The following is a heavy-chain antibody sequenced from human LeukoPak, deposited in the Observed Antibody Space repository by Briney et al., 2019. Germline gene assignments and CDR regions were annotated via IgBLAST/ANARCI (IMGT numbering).Heavy chain of an antibody. Sequence: LGRSLRLSCAASGFTFSTYGMHWVRQAPGKGLEWVTLIWYDGSYENYADSVKGRFTISRDNSKNTLFLQMNSLRAEDTAVYYCAKDWGLASPYYFMDVWGKGTTVTVSS. CDR2: IWYDGSYE. V-gene: IGHV3-33*06. CDR3: AKDWGLASPYYFMDV. CDR1: GFTFSTYG. D-gene: IGHD6-13*01. J-gene: IGHJ6*03.